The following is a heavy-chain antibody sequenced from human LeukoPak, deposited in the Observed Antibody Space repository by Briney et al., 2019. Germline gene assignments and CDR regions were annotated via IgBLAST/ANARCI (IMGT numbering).Heavy chain of an antibody. D-gene: IGHD6-6*01. CDR1: GYTFTSYY. CDR2: INPSGGST. J-gene: IGHJ4*02. Sequence: GASVKVSCKASGYTFTSYYMHWVRQAPGQGLEWMGIINPSGGSTSYAQKLQGRVTMTRDTSTSTVYMELSSLRSEDTAVYYCARGVWGIAARIYYFDYWGQGTLVTVSS. CDR3: ARGVWGIAARIYYFDY. V-gene: IGHV1-46*01.